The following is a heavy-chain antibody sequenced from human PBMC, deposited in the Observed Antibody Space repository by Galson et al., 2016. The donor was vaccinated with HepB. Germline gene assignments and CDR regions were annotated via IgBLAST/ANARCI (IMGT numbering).Heavy chain of an antibody. Sequence: TLSLTCTVSGGSINSGYYFWSWIRQHPGKGLEWIGYIYYSGNTYYNPSLRSRLTISLDTSTNQFSLKLSSVTAADTAVYYCARDRSRDSGINDAFDIWGQGTMVTVSS. V-gene: IGHV4-31*03. CDR1: GGSINSGYYF. J-gene: IGHJ3*02. CDR3: ARDRSRDSGINDAFDI. D-gene: IGHD3-10*01. CDR2: IYYSGNT.